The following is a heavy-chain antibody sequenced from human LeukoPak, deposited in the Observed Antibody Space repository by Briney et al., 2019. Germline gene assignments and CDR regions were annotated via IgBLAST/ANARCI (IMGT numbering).Heavy chain of an antibody. CDR3: AKDGMYSSSSSYYFDY. CDR2: ISGDGANT. Sequence: GGSLRLSCAASGFTFSSYAMTWVRQAPGKGLEWVSIISGDGANTYYADSVKGRFTISRDNSKNTLYLQMNSLRAEDTALYYCAKDGMYSSSSSYYFDYWGPGTLVTVSS. D-gene: IGHD6-6*01. CDR1: GFTFSSYA. J-gene: IGHJ4*02. V-gene: IGHV3-23*01.